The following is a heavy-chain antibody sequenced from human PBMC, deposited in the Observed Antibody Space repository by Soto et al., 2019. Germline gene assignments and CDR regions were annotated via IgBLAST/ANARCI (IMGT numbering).Heavy chain of an antibody. V-gene: IGHV3-23*01. Sequence: GGSLRLSCAASGFTFSSYAMSWVRQAPGKGLEWVSAISGSGGSTYYADSVKGRFTISRDNSENTLYLQMNSLRAEDTAVYYCAKDLYSSSSGRDYWGQGTLVTVSS. CDR3: AKDLYSSSSGRDY. CDR2: ISGSGGST. J-gene: IGHJ4*02. D-gene: IGHD6-6*01. CDR1: GFTFSSYA.